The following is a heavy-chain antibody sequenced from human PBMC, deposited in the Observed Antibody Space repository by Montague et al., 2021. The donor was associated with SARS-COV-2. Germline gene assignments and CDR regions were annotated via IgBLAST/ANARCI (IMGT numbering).Heavy chain of an antibody. CDR2: IRGGESGT. Sequence: SLRLSCAASGFTFSTLAMSWVRQAPGKGLEWVSFIRGGESGTYYADSMKGRFTISRDNSKNTLYLQMNSLRAEDTAVYYCVKVSPTTYYFDFWGQGTLVTVSS. CDR1: GFTFSTLA. V-gene: IGHV3-23*03. CDR3: VKVSPTTYYFDF. J-gene: IGHJ4*02. D-gene: IGHD5-12*01.